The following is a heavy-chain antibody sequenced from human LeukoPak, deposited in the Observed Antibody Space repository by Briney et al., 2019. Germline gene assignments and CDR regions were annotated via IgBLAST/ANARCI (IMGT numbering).Heavy chain of an antibody. CDR2: LSASGGTT. J-gene: IGHJ4*02. Sequence: GGSPRLSCAASGFTFNKYAMSWVRQAPGKGLEWVSALSASGGTTYYADSVKGRFTISRANSENTLYLHLNSLRVEDTAVSYCAGPRSVTGPFDYSDQGPLVTVSS. V-gene: IGHV3-23*01. D-gene: IGHD3-3*01. CDR3: AGPRSVTGPFDY. CDR1: GFTFNKYA.